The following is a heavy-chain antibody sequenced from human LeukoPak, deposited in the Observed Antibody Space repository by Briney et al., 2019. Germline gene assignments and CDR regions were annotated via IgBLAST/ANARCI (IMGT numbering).Heavy chain of an antibody. D-gene: IGHD3-22*01. CDR2: IYSSGST. J-gene: IGHJ6*03. Sequence: SETLSLTCTVSGGSISSYYWSWIRQPAGKRLEWIGRIYSSGSTNYNPSLKSRVTMSVDTSKNQFSLKLSSVTAADTAVYYCARAGSSGYYYYYYMDVWGKGTTVTVSS. V-gene: IGHV4-4*07. CDR3: ARAGSSGYYYYYYMDV. CDR1: GGSISSYY.